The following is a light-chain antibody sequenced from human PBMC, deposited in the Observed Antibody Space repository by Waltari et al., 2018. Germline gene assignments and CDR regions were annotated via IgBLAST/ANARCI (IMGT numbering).Light chain of an antibody. V-gene: IGKV2-28*01. CDR2: LAS. J-gene: IGKJ2*01. Sequence: DIVMTQSPLSLPVTPGEPASISCRSSRALRHSNGINYLDWYLQKPGQSPQLLISLASDRASGVPDRFSGSGSGTDFTLEISRVEAEDVGIYYCMQTLQTPYTFGQGTKVEIK. CDR3: MQTLQTPYT. CDR1: RALRHSNGINY.